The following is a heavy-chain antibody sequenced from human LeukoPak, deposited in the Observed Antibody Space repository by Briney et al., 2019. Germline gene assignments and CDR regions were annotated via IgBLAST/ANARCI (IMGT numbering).Heavy chain of an antibody. Sequence: GGSLRLSRAASGFTFSSYGMHWVRQAPGKGLEWVAVISYDGSNKYYADSVKGRFTISRDNSKNTLYLQMNSLRAEDTAVYYCANYNNAKDWGQGTLVTVSS. CDR3: ANYNNAKD. CDR2: ISYDGSNK. V-gene: IGHV3-30*18. CDR1: GFTFSSYG. J-gene: IGHJ4*02. D-gene: IGHD3-10*01.